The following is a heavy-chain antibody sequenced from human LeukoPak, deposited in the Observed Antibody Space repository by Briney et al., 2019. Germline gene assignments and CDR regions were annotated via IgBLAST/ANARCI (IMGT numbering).Heavy chain of an antibody. CDR3: ARHPTIYYYDSSGYPTYFDY. CDR1: GGSFSGYY. J-gene: IGHJ4*02. V-gene: IGHV4-34*01. Sequence: SETLSLTCAVYGGSFSGYYWSWIRQPPGKGLEWIGEINHSGSTNYNPSLKSRVTISVDTSKNQFSLKLSSVTAADTAVYYCARHPTIYYYDSSGYPTYFDYWGQGTLVTVSS. D-gene: IGHD3-22*01. CDR2: INHSGST.